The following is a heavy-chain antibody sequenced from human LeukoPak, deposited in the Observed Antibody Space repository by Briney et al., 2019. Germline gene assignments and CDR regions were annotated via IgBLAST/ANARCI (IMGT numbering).Heavy chain of an antibody. D-gene: IGHD5-12*01. CDR3: AREGRVSGYDFDC. CDR1: GLTFSSYW. V-gene: IGHV3-74*03. CDR2: INSDGSSI. J-gene: IGHJ4*02. Sequence: GGSLRLSCAASGLTFSSYWMHWVRQAPGKGLVWVSRINSDGSSITYAHSVKGRFTISRDNAKNTLYLQMNSLRVEDTAVYYCAREGRVSGYDFDCWGQGTLVTVSS.